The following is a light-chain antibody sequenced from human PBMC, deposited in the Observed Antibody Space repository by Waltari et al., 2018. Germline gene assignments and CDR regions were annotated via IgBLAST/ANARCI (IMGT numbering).Light chain of an antibody. CDR1: RSDVGNYNF. V-gene: IGLV2-23*01. Sequence: QSVLTQPASVSGSPGQSITISCTGSRSDVGNYNFVSWYQQHPDEAPKLVIYEGSKRPSGISYRFSCAYSGNTASRTIARLLAEDEADYFCGSYAGSRTPWVFGGGTRVTVL. J-gene: IGLJ3*02. CDR3: GSYAGSRTPWV. CDR2: EGS.